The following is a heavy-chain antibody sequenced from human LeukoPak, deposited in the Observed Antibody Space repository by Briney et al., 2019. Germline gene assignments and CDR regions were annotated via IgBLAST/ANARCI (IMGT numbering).Heavy chain of an antibody. J-gene: IGHJ4*02. V-gene: IGHV1-18*01. CDR2: ISAYNANT. CDR1: GYIFTTYG. CDR3: ARDRLRFLGMMGDFDN. D-gene: IGHD3-3*01. Sequence: ASVKVSCKASGYIFTTYGVTWVRQAPGQGLEWMGWISAYNANTNYAQRFHGRLTMSTDTSTSTAYMELRSLRSDDTAVYYCARDRLRFLGMMGDFDNWGQGTLVTVSS.